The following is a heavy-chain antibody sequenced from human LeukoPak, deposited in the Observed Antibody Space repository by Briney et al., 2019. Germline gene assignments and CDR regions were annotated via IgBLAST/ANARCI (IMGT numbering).Heavy chain of an antibody. J-gene: IGHJ5*02. CDR2: LSPSGGIT. Sequence: PGGSLRLFCAASGLTFSTYAMSWARQVPGKGLEWVSALSPSGGITYYEDSVEGRFTISRDNSKNTLYLQMNSLRAEDTALYYCAKDRLSTPTAPRFDPWGQGTQVTVSS. D-gene: IGHD4-23*01. CDR1: GLTFSTYA. V-gene: IGHV3-23*01. CDR3: AKDRLSTPTAPRFDP.